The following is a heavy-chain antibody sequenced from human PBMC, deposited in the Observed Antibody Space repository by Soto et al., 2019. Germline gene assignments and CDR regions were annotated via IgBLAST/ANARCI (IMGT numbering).Heavy chain of an antibody. V-gene: IGHV4-59*11. CDR1: GGSISSHY. Sequence: SETLSLTCTVSGGSISSHYWSWIRQPPGKGLEWIGYIYYSGSTNYNPSLKSRVTISVDTSKNQFSLKLSSVTAADTAVYYCARDGSGSYTWFDPWGQGTLVTVSS. J-gene: IGHJ5*02. D-gene: IGHD3-10*01. CDR2: IYYSGST. CDR3: ARDGSGSYTWFDP.